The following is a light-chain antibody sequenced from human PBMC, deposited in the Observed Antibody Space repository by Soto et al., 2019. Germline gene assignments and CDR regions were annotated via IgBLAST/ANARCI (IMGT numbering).Light chain of an antibody. J-gene: IGLJ3*02. CDR1: SGDSSYA. CDR3: QTWVTGIQV. CDR2: LNSDGSH. Sequence: QPVLTQSPSASASLGASVKLTCTLSSGDSSYAIAWHQQQPEKGPRYLMKLNSDGSHSKGDGIPDRFSGSSSGAERYLTISSLQSEDEADYYCQTWVTGIQVFGGGTKVTVL. V-gene: IGLV4-69*01.